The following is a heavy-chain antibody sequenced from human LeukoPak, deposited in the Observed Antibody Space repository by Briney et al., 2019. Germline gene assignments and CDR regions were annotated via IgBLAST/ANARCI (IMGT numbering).Heavy chain of an antibody. Sequence: GGSLRLSCAASGFTFSSYSMNWVRQAPGKGLEWVSYISSSSSAIYYADSVKGRFTISRDNAKNSLYLQMNSLRAEDTAVYYYARGASPAGYYYYMDVWGKGTTVTVSS. J-gene: IGHJ6*03. CDR1: GFTFSSYS. CDR2: ISSSSSAI. V-gene: IGHV3-48*04. CDR3: ARGASPAGYYYYMDV.